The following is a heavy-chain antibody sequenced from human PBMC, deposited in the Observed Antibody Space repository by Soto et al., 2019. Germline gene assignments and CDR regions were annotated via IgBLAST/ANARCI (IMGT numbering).Heavy chain of an antibody. CDR2: IIPIFGTA. V-gene: IGHV1-69*13. D-gene: IGHD1-26*01. Sequence: SVKVSCKASGGTFSSYAISWVRQAPGQGLEWMGGIIPIFGTANYAQKFQGRVTITADESTSTAYMELSSLRSEDTAVYYCARHGSYYYYYYGMDVWGQGTTVTVSS. CDR3: ARHGSYYYYYYGMDV. J-gene: IGHJ6*02. CDR1: GGTFSSYA.